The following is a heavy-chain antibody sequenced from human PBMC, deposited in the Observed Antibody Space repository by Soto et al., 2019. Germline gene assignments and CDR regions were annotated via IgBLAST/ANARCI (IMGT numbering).Heavy chain of an antibody. CDR3: ARGLTAAGRRCGLYCNLGMDV. Sequence: PSETLSLTCAVYGGSFSGYYWSWIRQPPGKGLEWIGEINHSGITNYNPYLKSRVTISVDTSKNQFSLKLSSVTASDTAVYYWARGLTAAGRRCGLYCNLGMDVWGQGTTVTVYS. D-gene: IGHD6-13*01. J-gene: IGHJ6*02. CDR2: INHSGIT. V-gene: IGHV4-34*01. CDR1: GGSFSGYY.